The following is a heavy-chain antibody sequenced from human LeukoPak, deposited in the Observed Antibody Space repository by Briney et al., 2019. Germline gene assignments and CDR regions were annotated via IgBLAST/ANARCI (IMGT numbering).Heavy chain of an antibody. CDR3: ARLFALDCYSIRCHIGWFDP. D-gene: IGHD2/OR15-2a*01. CDR2: IYYSGST. CDR1: GGSISSSSYY. Sequence: PSETLSLTCTVSGGSISSSSYYWGWIRQPPGKGLEWIGSIYYSGSTHYNPSLKSRVTISVDTSKNQFSLKLSSVTVADTAFYYCARLFALDCYSIRCHIGWFDPWGQGTLVTVSS. V-gene: IGHV4-39*07. J-gene: IGHJ5*02.